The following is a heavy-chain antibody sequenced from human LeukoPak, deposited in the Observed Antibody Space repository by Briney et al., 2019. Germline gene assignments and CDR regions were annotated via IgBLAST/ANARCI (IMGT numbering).Heavy chain of an antibody. CDR3: ARAPRLGTILYGLDV. D-gene: IGHD7-27*01. CDR1: GFTFSNYW. Sequence: GGSLRLSCAASGFTFSNYWMSWVRQSPERGLEWVANIHQDGSETVYVAAAEGRFTISRDNARNSSFLDMHSLRAEDTAVYYCARAPRLGTILYGLDVWGQGTTVTVSS. V-gene: IGHV3-7*05. CDR2: IHQDGSET. J-gene: IGHJ6*02.